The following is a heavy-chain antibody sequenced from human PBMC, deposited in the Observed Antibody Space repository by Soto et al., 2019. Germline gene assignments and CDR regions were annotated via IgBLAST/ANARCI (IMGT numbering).Heavy chain of an antibody. Sequence: SETLSLTCAVSSVSISSSNWWSWVRQPPGKGLEWIGEIYHSGSTNYNPSLKSRVTISVDKSKNQFSLKLSSVTAADTAVYYCARGIAAAGYYYYYYMDVWGKGTTVTVSS. CDR1: SVSISSSNW. V-gene: IGHV4-4*02. D-gene: IGHD6-13*01. J-gene: IGHJ6*03. CDR3: ARGIAAAGYYYYYYMDV. CDR2: IYHSGST.